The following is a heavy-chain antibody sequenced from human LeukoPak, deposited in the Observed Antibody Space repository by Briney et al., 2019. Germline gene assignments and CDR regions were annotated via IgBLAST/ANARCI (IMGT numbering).Heavy chain of an antibody. Sequence: ASVKVSCKASGYTFTSYDINWLRQATGQGLEWMGWMNPNSGNTGYAQKFQGRVTITRNTSISTAYMELSSLRSEDTAVYNCARGTPGTLRRFFDYWAREPWSPSPQ. CDR3: ARGTPGTLRRFFDY. J-gene: IGHJ4*02. V-gene: IGHV1-8*01. CDR2: MNPNSGNT. D-gene: IGHD3-10*01. CDR1: GYTFTSYD.